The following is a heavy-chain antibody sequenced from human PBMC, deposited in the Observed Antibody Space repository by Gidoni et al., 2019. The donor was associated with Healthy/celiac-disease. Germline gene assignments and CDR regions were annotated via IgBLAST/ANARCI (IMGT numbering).Heavy chain of an antibody. CDR1: GGSISSYY. J-gene: IGHJ4*02. CDR3: ARSGVRTYYYDSSGYYYNPFDY. V-gene: IGHV4-59*01. D-gene: IGHD3-22*01. CDR2: IYYSWST. Sequence: QVQLQESGPGLVKPSETLSLTCTVSGGSISSYYWSWIRQPPGKGLECIGYIYYSWSTNYNPSLKSRVTISVDTSKNQFSLKLSAVTAADTAVYYCARSGVRTYYYDSSGYYYNPFDYWGQGTLVTVSS.